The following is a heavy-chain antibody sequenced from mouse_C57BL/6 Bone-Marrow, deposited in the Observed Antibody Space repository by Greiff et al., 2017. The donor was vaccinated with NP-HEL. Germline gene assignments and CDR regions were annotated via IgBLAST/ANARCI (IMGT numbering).Heavy chain of an antibody. CDR1: GFSLTSYG. CDR3: ALIYDGYYVGGYYFDY. CDR2: IWRGGST. D-gene: IGHD2-3*01. V-gene: IGHV2-5*01. Sequence: VQVVESGPGLVQPSQSLSITCTVSGFSLTSYGVHWVRQSPGKGLEWLGVIWRGGSTDYNAAFMSRLSITKDNSKSQVFFKMNSLQADDTAIYYCALIYDGYYVGGYYFDYWGQGTTLTVSS. J-gene: IGHJ2*01.